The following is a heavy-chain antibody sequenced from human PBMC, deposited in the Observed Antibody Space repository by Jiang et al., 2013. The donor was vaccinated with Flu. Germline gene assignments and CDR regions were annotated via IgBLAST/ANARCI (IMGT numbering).Heavy chain of an antibody. D-gene: IGHD2-2*02. CDR1: GFTFSSYE. V-gene: IGHV3-48*03. J-gene: IGHJ2*01. CDR2: ISSSGSTI. CDR3: ARIGYCSSTSCYNWYFDL. Sequence: VQLLESGGGLVQPGGSLRLSCAASGFTFSSYEMNWVRQAPGKGLEWVSYISSSGSTIYYADSVKGRFTISRDNAKNSLYLQMNSLRAEDTAVYYCARIGYCSSTSCYNWYFDLWGRGTLVTVSS.